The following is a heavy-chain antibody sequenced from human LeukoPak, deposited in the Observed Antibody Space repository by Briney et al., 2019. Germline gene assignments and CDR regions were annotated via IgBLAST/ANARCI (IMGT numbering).Heavy chain of an antibody. V-gene: IGHV4-61*01. CDR3: ARASRNCGGDCYTIDY. D-gene: IGHD2-21*02. J-gene: IGHJ4*02. Sequence: SETLSLTCIVSGGSVSSGSYYWSWIRQPPGKGLEWIGYIYYSGSTNYNPSLKSRVTISVDTSKNQFSLKLSSVTAADTAVYYCARASRNCGGDCYTIDYWGQGTLVTVSS. CDR1: GGSVSSGSYY. CDR2: IYYSGST.